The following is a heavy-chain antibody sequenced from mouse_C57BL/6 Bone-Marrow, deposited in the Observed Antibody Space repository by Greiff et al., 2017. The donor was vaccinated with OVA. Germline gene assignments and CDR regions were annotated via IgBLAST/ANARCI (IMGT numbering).Heavy chain of an antibody. CDR3: ARERN. Sequence: EVQLQQSGGGLVKPGGSLKLSCAASGFTFSSYAMSWVRQTPEKRLEWVATISDGGSYTYYPDNVKGRFTISRDNAKNNLYLQMSHLKSEDTAMYYCARERNWGQGTSVTVSS. J-gene: IGHJ4*01. CDR1: GFTFSSYA. V-gene: IGHV5-4*01. CDR2: ISDGGSYT.